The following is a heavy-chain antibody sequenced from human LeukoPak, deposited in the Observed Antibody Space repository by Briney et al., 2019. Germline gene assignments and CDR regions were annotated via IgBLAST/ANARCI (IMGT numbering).Heavy chain of an antibody. J-gene: IGHJ4*02. CDR1: GGSISGYF. CDR2: AYSDETT. CDR3: ARNGIHGYSGLDF. Sequence: PSETLSLTCTVSGGSISGYFWSWIRQPPGKGLEWLGYAYSDETTNYSPSLRSRITISIDTSKNQFSLNLRSVTAADTAVYYCARNGIHGYSGLDFWGQGTLVTVSS. V-gene: IGHV4-59*08. D-gene: IGHD5-12*01.